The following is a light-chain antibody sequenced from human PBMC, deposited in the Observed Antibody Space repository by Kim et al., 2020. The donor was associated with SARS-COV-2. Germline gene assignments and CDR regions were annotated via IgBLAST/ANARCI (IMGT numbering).Light chain of an antibody. CDR1: ISDVGGYIY. CDR2: DVT. Sequence: GQSVTISCTGTISDVGGYIYVSWYQQHPGKAPKLMIYDVTRRPAWVPDRFAGSKSGNTAALTISGLQAEDEADYYCCSYAGSYTYVFGTGTKVTVL. J-gene: IGLJ1*01. V-gene: IGLV2-11*01. CDR3: CSYAGSYTYV.